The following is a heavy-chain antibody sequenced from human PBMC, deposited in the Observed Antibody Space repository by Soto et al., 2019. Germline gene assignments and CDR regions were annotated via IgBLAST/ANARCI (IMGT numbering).Heavy chain of an antibody. CDR2: ISYDGSNK. CDR1: GFTFSSYA. Sequence: GGSLRLSCAASGFTFSSYAMHWVRQAPGKGLEWVAVISYDGSNKYYADSVKGRFTISRDNSKNTLYLQMNSLRAEDTAVYYCARDDYGDPRHYYYYGMDVWGQGTTVTVSS. D-gene: IGHD4-17*01. V-gene: IGHV3-30-3*01. CDR3: ARDDYGDPRHYYYYGMDV. J-gene: IGHJ6*02.